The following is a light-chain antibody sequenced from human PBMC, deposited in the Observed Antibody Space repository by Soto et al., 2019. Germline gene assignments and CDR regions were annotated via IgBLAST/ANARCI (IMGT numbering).Light chain of an antibody. CDR2: GAS. Sequence: EIVMTQTPATLSVSPGERATLSCRASQSVSSSLAWYQQKPGQAPRLVIYGASTRATGIPARFSGSGSGTEFTLTISSLQSEDFAVYYCQQYNNWPFTFGPGTKVDIK. CDR1: QSVSSS. V-gene: IGKV3-15*01. CDR3: QQYNNWPFT. J-gene: IGKJ3*01.